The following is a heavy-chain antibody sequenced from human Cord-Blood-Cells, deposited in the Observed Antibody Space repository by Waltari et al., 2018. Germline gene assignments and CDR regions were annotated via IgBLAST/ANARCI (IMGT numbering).Heavy chain of an antibody. V-gene: IGHV1-69*01. CDR1: GGTFRGYP. Sequence: QVQLVQSGAAVKKPGSSVTVSCKASGGTFRGYPITWVVQAPGQGLEWMGGIIPIFGTANYAQKFQGRVTITADESTSTAYMELSSLRSEDTAVYYCARAALNSGSYNDAFDIWGQGTMVTVSS. CDR2: IIPIFGTA. CDR3: ARAALNSGSYNDAFDI. J-gene: IGHJ3*02. D-gene: IGHD1-26*01.